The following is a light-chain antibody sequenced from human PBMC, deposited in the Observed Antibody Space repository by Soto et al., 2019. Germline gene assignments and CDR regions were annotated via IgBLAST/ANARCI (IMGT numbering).Light chain of an antibody. CDR1: QTIVSW. J-gene: IGKJ1*01. Sequence: DIQLTQSPSTLSASVGDRVTITCRASQTIVSWLAWYQQKQGKVHKLLIYKASTLKSGVPSRFSGSGSGTDFTLTISRLEPEDFAVYYCQQYGSSPPTFGQRTKVDNK. CDR3: QQYGSSPPT. CDR2: KAS. V-gene: IGKV1-5*03.